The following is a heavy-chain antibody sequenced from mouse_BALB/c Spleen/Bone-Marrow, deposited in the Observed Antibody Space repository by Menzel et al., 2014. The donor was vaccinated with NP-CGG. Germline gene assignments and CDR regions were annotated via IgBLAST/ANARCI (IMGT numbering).Heavy chain of an antibody. CDR2: IRSKSNNFAT. CDR3: VRGIYYYGSNYKNSALDY. CDR1: GFTFNTFA. V-gene: IGHV10-1*02. J-gene: IGHJ4*01. D-gene: IGHD1-1*01. Sequence: EVKLVESGGGLVQPKGLLKLSCAASGFTFNTFAMNWVRQAPGKGLEWVARIRSKSNNFATYYADSVKDRFTISRDDSRSMLYLQMNNLKTEDTAMYYCVRGIYYYGSNYKNSALDYWGQGTSVTVSS.